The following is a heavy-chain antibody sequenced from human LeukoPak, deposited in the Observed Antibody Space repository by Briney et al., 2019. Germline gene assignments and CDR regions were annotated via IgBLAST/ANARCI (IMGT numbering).Heavy chain of an antibody. D-gene: IGHD3-22*01. CDR3: ALVGYDSSGYLDY. J-gene: IGHJ4*02. CDR1: GFTFSSYA. V-gene: IGHV3-23*01. Sequence: GGSLRPSCAASGFTFSSYAMSWVRQAPGKGLEWVSAISGSGGSTYYADSVKGRFTISRDNSKNTLYLQMNSLRAEDTAVYYCALVGYDSSGYLDYWGQGTLVTVSS. CDR2: ISGSGGST.